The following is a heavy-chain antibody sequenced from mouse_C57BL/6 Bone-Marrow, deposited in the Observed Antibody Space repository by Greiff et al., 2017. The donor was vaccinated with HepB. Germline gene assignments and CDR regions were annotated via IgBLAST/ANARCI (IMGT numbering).Heavy chain of an antibody. J-gene: IGHJ4*01. CDR1: GFTFSSFG. CDR3: ERQDPFDDAMDY. Sequence: EVQGVESGGGLVQPGGSRKLSCAASGFTFSSFGIHWVRQAPEKGLEWVAYISSGSSAIYYADTVKGRFTISRDNPKNTLFLQMTSLRSEDTAMYYCERQDPFDDAMDYGGQGTSVTVSS. V-gene: IGHV5-17*02. CDR2: ISSGSSAI.